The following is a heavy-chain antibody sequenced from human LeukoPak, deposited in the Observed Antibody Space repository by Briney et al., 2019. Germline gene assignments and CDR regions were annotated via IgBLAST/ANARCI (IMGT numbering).Heavy chain of an antibody. CDR1: GGTFSSYA. CDR3: ARVATGDFFYFDY. J-gene: IGHJ4*02. CDR2: IIPIFGTA. V-gene: IGHV1-69*05. D-gene: IGHD7-27*01. Sequence: ASVKVSCKASGGTFSSYAISWVRQAPGQGLEWMGGIIPIFGTANYAQKFQGRVTITTDESTSTAYMELCSLRSEDTAVYYCARVATGDFFYFDYWGQGTLVTVSS.